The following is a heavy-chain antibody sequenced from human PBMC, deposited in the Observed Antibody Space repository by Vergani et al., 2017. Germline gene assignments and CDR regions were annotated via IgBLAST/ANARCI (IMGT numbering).Heavy chain of an antibody. CDR2: ISYDGTQK. CDR3: ASLKATTSQNFDY. V-gene: IGHV3-30*03. J-gene: IGHJ4*02. CDR1: GFTSSYYG. D-gene: IGHD5-12*01. Sequence: QVHLVESGGGVVQPGRSLRLSCVVSGFTSSYYGMHWVRQAPGKGLEWVAVISYDGTQKYYADSVKGRFTISRDNSKSTLYLQMNSLRTEDTAVYYCASLKATTSQNFDYWGQGTLVTVSS.